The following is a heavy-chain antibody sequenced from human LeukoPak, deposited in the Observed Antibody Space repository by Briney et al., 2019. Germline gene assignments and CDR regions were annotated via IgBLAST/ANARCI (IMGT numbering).Heavy chain of an antibody. D-gene: IGHD3-22*01. J-gene: IGHJ4*02. Sequence: SETLSLTCTVSGDSISSGSYYWSWIRQPAGKGLEWIGRIHTSGSTNYNPSLKSRVTMSVDTSKNQFSLKLSSVTAADTAVYYCARDQYYYDSSGYLTFDYWGQGTLVTVSS. CDR1: GDSISSGSYY. V-gene: IGHV4-61*02. CDR2: IHTSGST. CDR3: ARDQYYYDSSGYLTFDY.